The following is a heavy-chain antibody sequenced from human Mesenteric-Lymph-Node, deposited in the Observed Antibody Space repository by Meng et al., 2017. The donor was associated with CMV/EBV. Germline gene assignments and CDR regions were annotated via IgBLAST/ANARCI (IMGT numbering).Heavy chain of an antibody. J-gene: IGHJ4*02. CDR1: GFTFSSYA. CDR2: ISSSSSYI. V-gene: IGHV3-21*01. CDR3: ARVTYSSSASFDY. Sequence: GGSLRLSCAASGFTFSSYAMSWVRQAPGKGLEWVSSISSSSSYIYYADSVKGRFTISRDNAKNSLYLQMNSLRAEDTAVYYCARVTYSSSASFDYWGQGTLVTVSS. D-gene: IGHD6-6*01.